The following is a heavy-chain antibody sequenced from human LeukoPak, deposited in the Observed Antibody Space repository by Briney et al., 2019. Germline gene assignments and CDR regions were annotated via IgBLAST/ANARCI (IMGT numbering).Heavy chain of an antibody. Sequence: GGSLRLSCAASGFSFSSYAIHWVRQAPGKGLEWVAFIRYEGTNKYYADSVKGRFTISRDNSKNTLYLQMNSLRAEDTVVYYCARGAYYNILTGFKSRILGFDYWGRGTLVTVSS. CDR3: ARGAYYNILTGFKSRILGFDY. CDR2: IRYEGTNK. D-gene: IGHD3-9*01. J-gene: IGHJ4*02. CDR1: GFSFSSYA. V-gene: IGHV3-30*02.